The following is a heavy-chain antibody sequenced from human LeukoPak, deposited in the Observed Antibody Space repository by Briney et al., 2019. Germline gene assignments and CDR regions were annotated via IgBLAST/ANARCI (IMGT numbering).Heavy chain of an antibody. J-gene: IGHJ4*02. CDR2: IWYDGSKK. D-gene: IGHD1-26*01. V-gene: IGHV3-33*01. Sequence: QSGGSLRLSCAASGFTFSSNGMHWVRQAPGKGLEWVAVIWYDGSKKYYADSVKGRFTISRDNSKNTLDLQMNSLRGEDTAVYYCARMSGSHVDYWGQGTLVTVSS. CDR3: ARMSGSHVDY. CDR1: GFTFSSNG.